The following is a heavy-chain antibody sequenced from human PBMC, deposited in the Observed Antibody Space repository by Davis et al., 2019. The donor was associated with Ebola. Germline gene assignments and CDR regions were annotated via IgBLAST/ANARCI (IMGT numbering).Heavy chain of an antibody. CDR2: IRSKANSYAT. D-gene: IGHD2-2*02. J-gene: IGHJ4*02. CDR1: GFTFSGSA. Sequence: GSLRLSCAASGFTFSGSAMHWVRQASGKGLEWVGRIRSKANSYATAYAASVKGRFTISRDDSKNTAYLQMNSLKTEDTAVYYCVGSDCSSTSCYTGGDYWGQGTLVTVSS. CDR3: VGSDCSSTSCYTGGDY. V-gene: IGHV3-73*01.